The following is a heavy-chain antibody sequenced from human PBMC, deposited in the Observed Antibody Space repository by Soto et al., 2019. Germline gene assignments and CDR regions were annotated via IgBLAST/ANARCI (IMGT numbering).Heavy chain of an antibody. V-gene: IGHV4-59*01. CDR1: GASISTYY. Sequence: SQTLSLTCTVSGASISTYYWSWIRQTPGKGLELIGYIYSSGTTDYNPSLESRVTISVDASNIQFSLRLTAVTAADTAVYYCARAGDSSGYYYVFDYWGQGTQVTVPS. D-gene: IGHD3-22*01. CDR3: ARAGDSSGYYYVFDY. J-gene: IGHJ4*02. CDR2: IYSSGTT.